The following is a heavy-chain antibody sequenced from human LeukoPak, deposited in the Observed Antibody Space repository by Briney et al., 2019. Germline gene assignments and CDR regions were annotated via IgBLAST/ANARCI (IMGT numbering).Heavy chain of an antibody. CDR3: ARDPYYYDSSGYYRYSLDY. CDR1: GVTFSSYA. V-gene: IGHV3-23*01. CDR2: ISGSGGST. D-gene: IGHD3-22*01. J-gene: IGHJ4*02. Sequence: PGGSLRLSCAASGVTFSSYAMSWVRQAPGKGLEWVSAISGSGGSTYYADSVKGRFTISRDNSKNTLYLQMNSLRAEDTAVYYCARDPYYYDSSGYYRYSLDYWGQGTLVTVSS.